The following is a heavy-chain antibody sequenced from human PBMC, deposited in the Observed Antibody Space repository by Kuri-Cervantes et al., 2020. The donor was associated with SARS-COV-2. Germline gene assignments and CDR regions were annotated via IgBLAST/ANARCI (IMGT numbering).Heavy chain of an antibody. J-gene: IGHJ4*02. CDR1: GFTFSNYA. V-gene: IGHV3-64D*08. D-gene: IGHD1-26*01. CDR3: VKVSRGSPEYY. CDR2: ISSNGGGT. Sequence: GGSLRLSCSTSGFTFSNYAMHWVREAPGGGLEYVSAISSNGGGTYYADSVKGRFTISRGNSKNTLFLQMSSLRTDDTSIYYCVKVSRGSPEYYWGQGILVTVSS.